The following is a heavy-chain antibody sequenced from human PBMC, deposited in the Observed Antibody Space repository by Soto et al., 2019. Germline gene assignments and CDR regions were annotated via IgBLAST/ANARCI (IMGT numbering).Heavy chain of an antibody. CDR2: FDPEDGET. CDR3: AAMYYYDSSGYYWGDY. CDR1: GYTLTELS. Sequence: QVQLVQSGAAVKKPGATVKVSCKVSGYTLTELSMHWVRQAPGKGREWMGGFDPEDGETIYAQKFQGRVPMTEDTSTDTAYMELSSLRSEDTAVYYCAAMYYYDSSGYYWGDYWGQGTLVTVSS. J-gene: IGHJ4*02. V-gene: IGHV1-24*01. D-gene: IGHD3-22*01.